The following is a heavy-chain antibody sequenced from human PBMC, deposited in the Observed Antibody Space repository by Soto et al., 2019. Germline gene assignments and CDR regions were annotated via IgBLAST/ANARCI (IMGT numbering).Heavy chain of an antibody. CDR1: GYTFTSNW. CDR2: IYPGDSET. D-gene: IGHD3-16*01. J-gene: IGHJ4*02. Sequence: EVQLVQSGAEVKKPGESRKISCKGSGYTFTSNWIGWVRQMPGKGLEWMGIIYPGDSETRYSPSFQGQVTISADKSINTAYLQWSSLKASDTAIYYCARTFGGHLYSFDFWGQGTLVTVSS. V-gene: IGHV5-51*03. CDR3: ARTFGGHLYSFDF.